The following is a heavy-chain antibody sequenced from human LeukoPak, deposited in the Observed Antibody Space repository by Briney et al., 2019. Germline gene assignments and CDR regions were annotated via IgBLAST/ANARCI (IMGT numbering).Heavy chain of an antibody. D-gene: IGHD3-10*01. CDR2: IRSKAYGGTA. Sequence: GGSLRLSCTASGFTFGDYAMSWFRQAPGKGLEWVGFIRSKAYGGTAEYAASVKGRFTISRDDSKSIAYLQMNSLKTEDTAVYYCTSGGVDYYYYYGMDVWGQGTTVTVSS. J-gene: IGHJ6*02. CDR1: GFTFGDYA. CDR3: TSGGVDYYYYYGMDV. V-gene: IGHV3-49*03.